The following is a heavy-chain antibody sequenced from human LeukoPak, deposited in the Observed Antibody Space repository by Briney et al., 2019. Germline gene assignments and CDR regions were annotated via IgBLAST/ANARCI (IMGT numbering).Heavy chain of an antibody. V-gene: IGHV4-39*07. Sequence: ASETLSLTCTVSGGSISSSSYYWGWIRQPPGKGLEWIGSIYYSGSTYYNPSLKSRVTISVDTSKNQFSLKLSSVTAADTAVYYCARDSTMVRGVTPNYFDYWGQGTLVTVSS. D-gene: IGHD3-10*01. CDR1: GGSISSSSYY. J-gene: IGHJ4*02. CDR3: ARDSTMVRGVTPNYFDY. CDR2: IYYSGST.